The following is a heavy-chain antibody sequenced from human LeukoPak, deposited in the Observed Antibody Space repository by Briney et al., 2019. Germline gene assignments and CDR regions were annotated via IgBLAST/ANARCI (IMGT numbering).Heavy chain of an antibody. CDR2: ISGSGGST. Sequence: GGSLRLSCAASGFTFSSYAMSWVRQAPGKGLEWVSAISGSGGSTYYADSVKGRFTIPRDNSKNTLYLQMNSLRAEDTAVYYCAKAGGYGDSYYFDYWGQGTLVTVSS. D-gene: IGHD4-17*01. J-gene: IGHJ4*02. CDR3: AKAGGYGDSYYFDY. V-gene: IGHV3-23*01. CDR1: GFTFSSYA.